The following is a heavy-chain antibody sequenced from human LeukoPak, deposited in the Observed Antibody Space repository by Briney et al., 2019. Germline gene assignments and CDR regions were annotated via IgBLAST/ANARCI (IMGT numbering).Heavy chain of an antibody. V-gene: IGHV4-59*08. Sequence: SETLSPTCTVSGGSISSYYWSWIRQPPGKGLEWIGYIYYSGSTNYNPSLKSRVTISVDTSKNQFSLKLSSVTAADTAVYYCARQPYELPGPYYYYYGMDVWGQGTTVTVSS. CDR2: IYYSGST. CDR1: GGSISSYY. J-gene: IGHJ6*02. CDR3: ARQPYELPGPYYYYYGMDV. D-gene: IGHD3-3*01.